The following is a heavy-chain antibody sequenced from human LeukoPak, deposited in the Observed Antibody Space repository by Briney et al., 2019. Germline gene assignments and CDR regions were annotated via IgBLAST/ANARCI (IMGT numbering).Heavy chain of an antibody. J-gene: IGHJ4*02. CDR3: ATDAELLWFGEAGFGSYFDY. CDR1: GFTFSSYG. D-gene: IGHD3-10*01. CDR2: IRYDGSNK. Sequence: PGGSLRLSCAASGFTFSSYGMHWVRQAPGKGLEWVAFIRYDGSNKYYADSVKGRFTISRDNSKNTLYLQMNSLRAEDTAVYYCATDAELLWFGEAGFGSYFDYWGQGTLVTVSS. V-gene: IGHV3-30*02.